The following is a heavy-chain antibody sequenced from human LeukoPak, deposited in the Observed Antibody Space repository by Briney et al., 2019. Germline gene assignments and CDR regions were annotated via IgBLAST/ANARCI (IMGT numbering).Heavy chain of an antibody. CDR2: MNPNSGNT. Sequence: ASVKVSCKASGYTFTSYDINWVRQATGQGLEWMGWMNPNSGNTGYAQKFQGRVTMTRNTSISTAYMELSSLRSDDTAVYYCARDLSVGAIFGYWGQGTLITVSS. CDR3: ARDLSVGAIFGY. J-gene: IGHJ4*02. D-gene: IGHD1-26*01. V-gene: IGHV1-8*01. CDR1: GYTFTSYD.